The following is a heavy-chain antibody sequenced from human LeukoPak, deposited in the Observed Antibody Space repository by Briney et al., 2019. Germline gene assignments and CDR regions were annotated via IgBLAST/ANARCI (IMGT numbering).Heavy chain of an antibody. V-gene: IGHV3-7*01. D-gene: IGHD6-19*01. Sequence: GGSLRLSCAASGFTFSSYWMSWFRQAPGKGLEWVANIKQDGSEKYYVDSVKGRFTISRDNAKNSLYLQMNSLRAEDTAVYYCARYIYSSGWCFDYWGQGTLVTVSS. J-gene: IGHJ4*02. CDR2: IKQDGSEK. CDR1: GFTFSSYW. CDR3: ARYIYSSGWCFDY.